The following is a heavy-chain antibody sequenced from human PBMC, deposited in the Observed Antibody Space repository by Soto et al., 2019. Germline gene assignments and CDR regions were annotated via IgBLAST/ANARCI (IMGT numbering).Heavy chain of an antibody. Sequence: QITLKESGPTLVKPTQTLTLTCTFSGFSLTTGGVAVGWIRQPPGKALEWLALIYWDVDKRYSPSLKSRLSSTKANAKNKLVLTRINMDPIDTARCYCAHRGCRGAGCCWRWYFSLRGRGTQVTGSS. V-gene: IGHV2-5*02. CDR2: IYWDVDK. J-gene: IGHJ2*01. D-gene: IGHD2-15*01. CDR1: GFSLTTGGVA. CDR3: AHRGCRGAGCCWRWYFSL.